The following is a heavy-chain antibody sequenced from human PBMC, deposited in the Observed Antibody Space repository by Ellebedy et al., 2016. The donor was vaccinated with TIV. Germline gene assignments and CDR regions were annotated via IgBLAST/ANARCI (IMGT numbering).Heavy chain of an antibody. CDR2: INLTAGST. V-gene: IGHV1-46*01. CDR1: GYTFTSYY. CDR3: ARAPSVDPHMDV. Sequence: AASVKVSCKTSGYTFTSYYMHWVRQAPAQGLEWMGIINLTAGSTSSAQKFQGRVTMTSDTSTRTVYMELSSLRAEDTAVYYCARAPSVDPHMDVWGQGTTVTVSS. J-gene: IGHJ6*02. D-gene: IGHD6-19*01.